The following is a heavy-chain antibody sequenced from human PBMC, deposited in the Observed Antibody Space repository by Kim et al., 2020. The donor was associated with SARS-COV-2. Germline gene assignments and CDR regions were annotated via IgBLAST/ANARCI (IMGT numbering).Heavy chain of an antibody. V-gene: IGHV1-2*02. Sequence: ASVKVSCKASGYTFTGYYMHWVRQAPGQGLEWMGWINPNSGGTNYAQKFQGRVTMTRDTSISTAYMELSRLRSDDTAVYYCARDFESSNPGNLRRGENYWGQGTLVTVSS. D-gene: IGHD3-22*01. J-gene: IGHJ4*02. CDR3: ARDFESSNPGNLRRGENY. CDR1: GYTFTGYY. CDR2: INPNSGGT.